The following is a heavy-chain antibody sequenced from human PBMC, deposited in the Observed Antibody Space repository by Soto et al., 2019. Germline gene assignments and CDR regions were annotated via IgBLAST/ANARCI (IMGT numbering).Heavy chain of an antibody. CDR1: GYTITSYG. V-gene: IGHV1-18*01. D-gene: IGHD3-3*01. CDR2: ISAYNGNT. Sequence: GXTVKVSCHACGYTITSYGISWLRPGPGQGLEWMGWISAYNGNTNYAQKLQGRVTMTTDTSTRTAYMELRSLRSDDTAVYDCARDYEGITIFGVVVDAFDIWGRGKMVTVSS. CDR3: ARDYEGITIFGVVVDAFDI. J-gene: IGHJ3*02.